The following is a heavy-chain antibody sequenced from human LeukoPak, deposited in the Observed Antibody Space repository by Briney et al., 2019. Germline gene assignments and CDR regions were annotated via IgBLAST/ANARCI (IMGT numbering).Heavy chain of an antibody. V-gene: IGHV3-23*01. D-gene: IGHD3-3*01. J-gene: IGHJ5*02. CDR1: GFTFSSYA. CDR2: ISGSGGST. CDR3: AKDRGAHYDFWSGLNWFDP. Sequence: GGSLILSCAASGFTFSSYAMSWVRQAPGKGLEWVSAISGSGGSTYYADSVKGRFTISRDNSKNTLYLQMNSLRAEDTAVYYCAKDRGAHYDFWSGLNWFDPWGQGTLVTVSS.